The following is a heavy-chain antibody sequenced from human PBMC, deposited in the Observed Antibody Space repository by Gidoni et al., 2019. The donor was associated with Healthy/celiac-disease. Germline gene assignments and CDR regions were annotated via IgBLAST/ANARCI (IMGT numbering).Heavy chain of an antibody. D-gene: IGHD3-16*01. CDR2: IYPGDSDT. V-gene: IGHV5-51*01. CDR1: GYSFTSYG. Sequence: GSGYSFTSYGIGWVRQMPGKGLEWMGIIYPGDSDTRYSPSFQGQVTISADKSISTAYLQWSSLKASDTAMYYCARHGHAFGGVYTLTYWGQGTLVTVSS. J-gene: IGHJ4*02. CDR3: ARHGHAFGGVYTLTY.